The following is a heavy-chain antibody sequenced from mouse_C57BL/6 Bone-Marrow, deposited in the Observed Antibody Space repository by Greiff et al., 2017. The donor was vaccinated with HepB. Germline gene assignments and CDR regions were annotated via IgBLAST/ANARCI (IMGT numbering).Heavy chain of an antibody. CDR2: ISDGGSYT. CDR1: GFTFSSYA. J-gene: IGHJ4*01. V-gene: IGHV5-4*03. D-gene: IGHD1-1*02. Sequence: EVNLVESGGGLVKPGGSLKLSCAASGFTFSSYAMSWVRQTPEKRLEWVATISDGGSYTYYPDNVKGRFTISRDNAKNNLYLQMSHLKSEDTAMYYCARAPYGAMDYWGQGTSVTVSS. CDR3: ARAPYGAMDY.